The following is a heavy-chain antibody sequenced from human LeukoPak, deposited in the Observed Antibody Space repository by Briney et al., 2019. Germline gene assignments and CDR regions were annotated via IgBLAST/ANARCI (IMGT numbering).Heavy chain of an antibody. CDR2: IYYSGST. CDR1: GGSISSSSYY. Sequence: SETLSLTCTVSGGSISSSSYYWGWIRQPPGKGLEWIGSIYYSGSTYYNPSLKSRVTISVDTSKNQFSLKLSSVTAADTAVYYCATYTVPPPYNWFDPWGQGTLVTVSS. CDR3: ATYTVPPPYNWFDP. J-gene: IGHJ5*02. V-gene: IGHV4-39*07. D-gene: IGHD3-16*01.